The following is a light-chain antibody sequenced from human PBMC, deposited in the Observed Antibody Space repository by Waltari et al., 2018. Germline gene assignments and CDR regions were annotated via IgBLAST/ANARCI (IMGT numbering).Light chain of an antibody. CDR1: SSDFGGYNY. CDR3: SSYTSSSTLRV. J-gene: IGLJ1*01. Sequence: QSALTQPASVPGSPVPSITFSCTGTSSDFGGYNYVSWYQQHPGKAPKLMIYDVSKRPSGVSNRFSGSKSGNTASLTISGLQAEDEADYYCSSYTSSSTLRVFGTGTKVTVL. V-gene: IGLV2-14*01. CDR2: DVS.